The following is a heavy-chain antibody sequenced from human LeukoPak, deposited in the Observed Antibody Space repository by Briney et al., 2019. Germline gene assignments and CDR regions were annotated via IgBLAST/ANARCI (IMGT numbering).Heavy chain of an antibody. CDR1: GGSFSGYY. J-gene: IGHJ4*02. CDR3: ARGRGDDILTGYYD. D-gene: IGHD3-9*01. V-gene: IGHV4-34*01. Sequence: PSETLSLTCAVYGGSFSGYYWNWIRQPPGKGLEWIGEINHSGSTNYNPSLKSRVTISVDTSKNQFSLKLSSVTAADTAVYYCARGRGDDILTGYYDWGQGTLVTVSS. CDR2: INHSGST.